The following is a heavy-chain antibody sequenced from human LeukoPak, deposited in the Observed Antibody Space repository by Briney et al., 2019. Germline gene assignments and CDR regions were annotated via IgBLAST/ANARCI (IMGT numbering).Heavy chain of an antibody. Sequence: SETLSLTCAVSGGAISSSGYFWSWIRQHPGKGPEWIGYIYHSGSAYYNPSLKSRVIISVDTSKNQFSLKLSSVTAADTAVYYCASNRITVAKFDYGGQGTLVTVSS. D-gene: IGHD6-19*01. V-gene: IGHV4-31*11. CDR3: ASNRITVAKFDY. CDR1: GGAISSSGYF. CDR2: IYHSGSA. J-gene: IGHJ4*02.